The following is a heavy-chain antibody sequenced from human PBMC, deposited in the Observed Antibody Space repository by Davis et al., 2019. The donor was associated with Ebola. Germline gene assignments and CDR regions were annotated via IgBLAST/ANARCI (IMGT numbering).Heavy chain of an antibody. CDR3: VKDTSNIWFDI. J-gene: IGHJ3*02. CDR2: LGTSADT. CDR1: GFTFSNYG. V-gene: IGHV3-23*01. Sequence: GESLKISCAASGFTFSNYGMSWVRQAPGKGLEWVSTLGTSADTYYADSVKGRFTISRDNSKNTLYLQMNGLRVEDTAIYFCVKDTSNIWFDIWGQGTMVTVSS. D-gene: IGHD1-26*01.